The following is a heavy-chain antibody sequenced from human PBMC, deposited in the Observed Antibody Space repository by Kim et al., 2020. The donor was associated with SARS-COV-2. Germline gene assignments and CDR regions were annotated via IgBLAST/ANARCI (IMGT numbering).Heavy chain of an antibody. V-gene: IGHV1-18*04. CDR3: ARDRRVAARRVEGREYFDY. D-gene: IGHD6-6*01. CDR2: ISAYNGNT. J-gene: IGHJ4*02. Sequence: ASVKVSCKASGYTFTSYGISWVRQAPGQGLEWMGWISAYNGNTNYAQKLQGRVTMTTDTSTSTAYMELRSLRSDDTAVYYCARDRRVAARRVEGREYFDYWGQGTLVTVSS. CDR1: GYTFTSYG.